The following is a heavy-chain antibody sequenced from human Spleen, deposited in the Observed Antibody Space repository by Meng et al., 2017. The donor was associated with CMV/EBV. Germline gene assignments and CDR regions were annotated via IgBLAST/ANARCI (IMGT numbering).Heavy chain of an antibody. V-gene: IGHV4-59*01. CDR1: GDSISGYY. J-gene: IGHJ5*01. D-gene: IGHD3-3*01. Sequence: SETLCLTCTVLGDSISGYYWSWIRQTPGKGLEWIAYIYYSGTTNYNPSLKSRVTVSVDTSKNHFSLKLTSVTAADTAIYYCARGRYLEWLGGTWFDSWGQGTLVTVSS. CDR3: ARGRYLEWLGGTWFDS. CDR2: IYYSGTT.